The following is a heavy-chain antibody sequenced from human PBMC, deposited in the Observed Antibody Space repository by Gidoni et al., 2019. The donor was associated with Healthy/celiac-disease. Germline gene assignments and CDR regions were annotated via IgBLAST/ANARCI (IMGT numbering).Heavy chain of an antibody. CDR3: ARAPPDYYDSSGYLMWFDP. J-gene: IGHJ5*02. CDR1: GGSISSYY. D-gene: IGHD3-22*01. CDR2: IYYSGST. Sequence: QVQLQESGPGLVKPSETLSLTCTVSGGSISSYYWSWIRQPPGKGLEWIGYIYYSGSTNYNPSLKSRVTISVDTSKNQFSLKLSSVTAADTAVYYCARAPPDYYDSSGYLMWFDPWGQGTLVTVSS. V-gene: IGHV4-59*01.